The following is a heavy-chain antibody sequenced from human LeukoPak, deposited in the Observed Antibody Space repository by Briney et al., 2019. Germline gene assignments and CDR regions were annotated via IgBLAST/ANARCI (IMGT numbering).Heavy chain of an antibody. CDR3: AREPPTHYYDSSGFYYVFDY. CDR1: GGSISSSSYY. CDR2: IYTSGST. Sequence: SETLSLTCTVSGGSISSSSYYWGWIRQPAGKGLEWIGRIYTSGSTNYNPSLKSRVTMSVDTSKNQFSLKLSSVTAADTAVYYCAREPPTHYYDSSGFYYVFDYWGQGTLVTVSS. V-gene: IGHV4-61*02. J-gene: IGHJ4*02. D-gene: IGHD3-22*01.